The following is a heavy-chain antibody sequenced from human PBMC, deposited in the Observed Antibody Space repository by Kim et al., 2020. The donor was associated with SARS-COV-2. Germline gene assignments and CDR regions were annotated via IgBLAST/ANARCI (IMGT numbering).Heavy chain of an antibody. CDR2: IYYSGST. Sequence: SETLSLTCTVSGGSISSSSYYWGWIRQPPGKGLEWIGSIYYSGSTYYNPSLKSRVTISVDTSKNQFSLKLSSVTAADTAVYYCARHWGRYSSGTMWFDPWGQGTLVTVSS. CDR1: GGSISSSSYY. D-gene: IGHD6-19*01. J-gene: IGHJ5*02. CDR3: ARHWGRYSSGTMWFDP. V-gene: IGHV4-39*01.